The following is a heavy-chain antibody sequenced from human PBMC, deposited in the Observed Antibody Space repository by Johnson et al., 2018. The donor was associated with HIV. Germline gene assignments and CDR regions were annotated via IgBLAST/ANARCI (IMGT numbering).Heavy chain of an antibody. CDR1: GFTFSTYG. CDR2: MWYAGSNT. CDR3: ARDRGNWNDVDAFDI. J-gene: IGHJ3*02. D-gene: IGHD1-1*01. Sequence: VESGGGVVQPGRSLRLSCAASGFTFSTYGMHWVRQAPGKGLEWVAVMWYAGSNTYYADSVKGRFTISRDNVQNQLYLQMTSLTAEDTAVFYCARDRGNWNDVDAFDIWGQGTMVTVSS. V-gene: IGHV3-33*01.